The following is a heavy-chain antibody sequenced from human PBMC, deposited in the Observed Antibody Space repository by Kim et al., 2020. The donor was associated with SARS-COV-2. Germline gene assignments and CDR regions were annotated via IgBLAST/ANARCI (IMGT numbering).Heavy chain of an antibody. J-gene: IGHJ6*02. D-gene: IGHD6-13*01. CDR2: VKSKLDGGTT. Sequence: GWSLRLSCAVSGFTFANACMSWVRQPPGKGLEWLGRVKSKLDGGTTDYAASVKGRFTISRDDSEDTVSLKMSGLKSEDTAVYYCTTDPDSGTWAGGWYYGTGVWGQGTTVTVSS. CDR3: TTDPDSGTWAGGWYYGTGV. V-gene: IGHV3-15*01. CDR1: GFTFANAC.